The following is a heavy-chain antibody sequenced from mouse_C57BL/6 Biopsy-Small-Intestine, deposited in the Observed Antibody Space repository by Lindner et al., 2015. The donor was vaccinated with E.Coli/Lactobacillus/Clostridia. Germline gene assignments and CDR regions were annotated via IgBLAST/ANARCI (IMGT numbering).Heavy chain of an antibody. CDR2: IDPANGNT. D-gene: IGHD3-3*01. V-gene: IGHV14-3*02. CDR3: ARRGWEGFAY. CDR1: GFNIKDDY. J-gene: IGHJ3*01. Sequence: VQLQESGAELVRPGASVKLSCTASGFNIKDDYMHWVKQRPEQGLEWIGRIDPANGNTKYAQKFKGKATLTVDKSLSTVYMQLNSLTSEDSAVYYCARRGWEGFAYWGQGTLVTVSA.